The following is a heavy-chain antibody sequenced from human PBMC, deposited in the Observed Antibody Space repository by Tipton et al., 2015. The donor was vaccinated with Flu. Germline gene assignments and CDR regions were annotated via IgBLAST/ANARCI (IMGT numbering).Heavy chain of an antibody. Sequence: SLRLSCAASGFTFSDYYMSWIRQAPGKGLEWVSYISSSGSTIYYADSVKGRFTISRDNAKNPLYLQMNSLRAEDTAVYYCAREDWFEAPGATLAFDIWGQGTMVTVSS. CDR2: ISSSGSTI. J-gene: IGHJ3*02. CDR1: GFTFSDYY. V-gene: IGHV3-11*01. D-gene: IGHD1-26*01. CDR3: AREDWFEAPGATLAFDI.